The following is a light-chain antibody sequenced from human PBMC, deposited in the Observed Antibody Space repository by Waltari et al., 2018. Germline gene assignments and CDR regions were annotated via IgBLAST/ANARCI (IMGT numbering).Light chain of an antibody. CDR1: QSVSSSY. J-gene: IGKJ2*01. CDR3: QQYGSSPYT. Sequence: EIVLTQSPGTLSLPPGERATLSCRASQSVSSSYFAWYQQKPGQAPRLLIYGASSRATGIPDRFSGSGSGTDFTLTISRLEPEDFAVYYCQQYGSSPYTFGQGTKLEIK. CDR2: GAS. V-gene: IGKV3-20*01.